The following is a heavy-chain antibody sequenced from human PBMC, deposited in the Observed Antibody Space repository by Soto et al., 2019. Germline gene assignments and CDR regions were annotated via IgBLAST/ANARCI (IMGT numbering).Heavy chain of an antibody. V-gene: IGHV1-69*13. CDR1: GGTFSSYA. J-gene: IGHJ5*02. Sequence: SVKVSCKASGGTFSSYAISWVRQAPGQGLEWMGGIIPIFGTANYAQKFQGRVTITADESTSTAYMELSSLRSEDTAVYYCARDLAPLSPGYYDSSGYSDWWFDPWGQGTLVTVSS. CDR2: IIPIFGTA. CDR3: ARDLAPLSPGYYDSSGYSDWWFDP. D-gene: IGHD3-22*01.